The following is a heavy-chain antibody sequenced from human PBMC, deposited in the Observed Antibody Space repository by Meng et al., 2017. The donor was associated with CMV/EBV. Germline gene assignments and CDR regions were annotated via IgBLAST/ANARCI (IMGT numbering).Heavy chain of an antibody. CDR2: INPSGGST. CDR1: GYTFTSYY. J-gene: IGHJ4*02. CDR3: ALAEYSSSLFDY. D-gene: IGHD6-13*01. V-gene: IGHV1-46*01. Sequence: QRQLVQAGAEVKKPGALVKVSGKASGYTFTSYYMHWVRQAPGQGLEWMGIINPSGGSTSYAQKFQGRVTMTRDTSTSTVYMELSSLRSEDTAVYYCALAEYSSSLFDYWGQGTLVTVSS.